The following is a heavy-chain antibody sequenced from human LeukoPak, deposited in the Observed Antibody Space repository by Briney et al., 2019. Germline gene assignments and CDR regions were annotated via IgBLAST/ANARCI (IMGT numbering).Heavy chain of an antibody. CDR2: ISGSGGST. Sequence: PGGSLRLSCAASGLTFSSYAMSWVRQAPGKGLEWVSAISGSGGSTYYADSVKGRFTISRDNSKNTLYLQMNSLRAEDTAVYYCAKPDTASSGFIPYYFDYWGQGTPVTVSS. CDR3: AKPDTASSGFIPYYFDY. V-gene: IGHV3-23*01. J-gene: IGHJ4*02. D-gene: IGHD3-22*01. CDR1: GLTFSSYA.